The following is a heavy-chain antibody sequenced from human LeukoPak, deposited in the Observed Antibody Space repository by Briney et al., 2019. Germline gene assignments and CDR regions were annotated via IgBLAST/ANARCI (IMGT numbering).Heavy chain of an antibody. CDR1: GGSISSYY. V-gene: IGHV4-59*08. D-gene: IGHD6-19*01. CDR2: IYYTGST. CDR3: ARLLAVAAPTGFVP. J-gene: IGHJ5*02. Sequence: SETLSLTCTVSGGSISSYYCGWIRQPPGKGLEGIGNIYYTGSTNFNPSLKSRVTISVDTSKNQFSLNLTSVTAADTAVYYCARLLAVAAPTGFVPWGQGTPVTVSS.